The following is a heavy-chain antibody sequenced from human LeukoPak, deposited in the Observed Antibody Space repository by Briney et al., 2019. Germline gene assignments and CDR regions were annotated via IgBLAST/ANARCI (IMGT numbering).Heavy chain of an antibody. D-gene: IGHD3-9*01. CDR3: ARVTYYHILTGSYSGGDFDH. J-gene: IGHJ4*02. Sequence: VASVKVSCKASGYTFTSYDINWVRQATGQGLEWMGWVNPNSGNTGYAQNFQGRVTMTRDTSTSTAYMKLSSLRSEDTAVYYCARVTYYHILTGSYSGGDFDHWGQGTLVTVSS. CDR1: GYTFTSYD. V-gene: IGHV1-8*01. CDR2: VNPNSGNT.